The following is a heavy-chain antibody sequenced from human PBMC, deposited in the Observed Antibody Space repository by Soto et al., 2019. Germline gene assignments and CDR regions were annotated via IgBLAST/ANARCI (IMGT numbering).Heavy chain of an antibody. D-gene: IGHD4-17*01. CDR2: IYYSGST. CDR3: ARHTDDPNWFDP. CDR1: GGSISSYY. J-gene: IGHJ5*02. V-gene: IGHV4-59*08. Sequence: PSETLSLTCTVSGGSISSYYWSWIRQPPGKGLEWIGYIYYSGSTNYNPSLKSRVTISVDTSKNQFSLKLSSVTAADTAVYYCARHTDDPNWFDPWGQGTLVTVSS.